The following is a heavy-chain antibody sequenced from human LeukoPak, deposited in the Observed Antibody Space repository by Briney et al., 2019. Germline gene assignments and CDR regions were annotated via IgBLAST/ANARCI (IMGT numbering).Heavy chain of an antibody. V-gene: IGHV3-23*01. D-gene: IGHD3-16*01. CDR1: GFPLSSYA. CDR3: AKVWGVSYNYYYYMDV. CDR2: IRCSGGST. J-gene: IGHJ6*03. Sequence: GGPVTLSCGACGFPLSSYAVRGLRDAREGGVEGLSAIRCSGGSTYYEDSVKGRFTISRDNPKNTLYLQINSLRAEDTAVYYCAKVWGVSYNYYYYMDVWGKGTTVTVSS.